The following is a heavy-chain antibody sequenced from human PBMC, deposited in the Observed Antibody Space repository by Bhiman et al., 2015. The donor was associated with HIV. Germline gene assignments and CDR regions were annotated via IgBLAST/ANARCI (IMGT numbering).Heavy chain of an antibody. J-gene: IGHJ4*02. CDR2: IYSGGST. Sequence: EVQLVESGGGLIQPGGSLRLSCAASGFSVSNNYMSWVRQAPGKGLEWVSVIYSGGSTYYADSVKGRFTISRDNSKNTLSLQMNSLRAEDTAVYYCARGGGLVVLPTTSRGDYWGQGTLVTVSS. CDR3: ARGGGLVVLPTTSRGDY. D-gene: IGHD2-2*01. V-gene: IGHV3-53*01. CDR1: GFSVSNNY.